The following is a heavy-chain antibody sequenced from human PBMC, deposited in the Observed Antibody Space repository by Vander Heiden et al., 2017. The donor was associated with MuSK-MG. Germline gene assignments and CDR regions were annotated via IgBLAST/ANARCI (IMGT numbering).Heavy chain of an antibody. J-gene: IGHJ5*02. Sequence: QLQLQESGPGLVKPSETLSLTCTDSGGSISISSYYWGCIRQPPGKGLEWIGSIYYSGSTYYNPSLKSRVTISVDTSKNQFSLKLSSVTAADTAVYYCARHSFQESSIYDILTGHNWFDPWGQGTLVTVSS. CDR3: ARHSFQESSIYDILTGHNWFDP. D-gene: IGHD3-9*01. CDR2: IYYSGST. V-gene: IGHV4-39*01. CDR1: GGSISISSYY.